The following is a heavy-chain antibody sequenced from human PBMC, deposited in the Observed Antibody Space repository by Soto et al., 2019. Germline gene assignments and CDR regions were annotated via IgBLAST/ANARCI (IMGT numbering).Heavy chain of an antibody. Sequence: SETLSLTCTVSGGSISSGDYYWSWIRQPPGKGLEWIGYIYYSGSTYYNPSLKSRVTISLDTSKNQFSLKLSSVTAADTAVYYCARVCGGDCHNGMDDWGQGTTVTVSS. CDR1: GGSISSGDYY. D-gene: IGHD2-21*02. J-gene: IGHJ6*02. CDR2: IYYSGST. CDR3: ARVCGGDCHNGMDD. V-gene: IGHV4-30-4*01.